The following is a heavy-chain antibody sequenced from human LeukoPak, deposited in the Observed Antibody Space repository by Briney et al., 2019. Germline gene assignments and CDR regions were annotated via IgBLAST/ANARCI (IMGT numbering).Heavy chain of an antibody. CDR1: GFTFSDYS. Sequence: GGSLRLSCAASGFTFSDYSVNWVRQAPGKGLEWISYISASSATIHYADSVKGRFSISRDNAKNSLYLQVNSLRAEDTAVYYCARDLYWGLDYWGQGTLVTVSS. CDR2: ISASSATI. CDR3: ARDLYWGLDY. J-gene: IGHJ4*02. D-gene: IGHD7-27*01. V-gene: IGHV3-48*01.